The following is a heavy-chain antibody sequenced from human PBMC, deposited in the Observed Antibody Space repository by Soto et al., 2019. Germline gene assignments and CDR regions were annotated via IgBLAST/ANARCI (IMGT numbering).Heavy chain of an antibody. D-gene: IGHD2-2*01. Sequence: PSETLSLTCTVSGDSISSYYWNWIRQPPGKGLEWIGYIYYSGGTSYNPSLKSRVTISVDTSKNQFSLKLSSVTAADTAVYYCATSYCISTSCYLRSGSSWFDPWGQGTLVTVSS. CDR2: IYYSGGT. CDR1: GDSISSYY. J-gene: IGHJ5*02. V-gene: IGHV4-59*08. CDR3: ATSYCISTSCYLRSGSSWFDP.